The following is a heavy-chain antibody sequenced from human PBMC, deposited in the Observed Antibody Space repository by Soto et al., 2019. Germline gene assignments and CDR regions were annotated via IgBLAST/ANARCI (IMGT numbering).Heavy chain of an antibody. J-gene: IGHJ4*02. CDR2: IIPLFGTA. V-gene: IGHV1-69*01. D-gene: IGHD5-12*01. Sequence: QVQLVQSGAEVKKPGSSVKVSCKASGGTFSTYDICWVRQAPGQGLEWMGGIIPLFGTANYAQKFQGRATIIADESTRTAYMELRKLRSEDTAVYYFAINEGTDGYKFAYWGQGTLVTVSS. CDR3: AINEGTDGYKFAY. CDR1: GGTFSTYD.